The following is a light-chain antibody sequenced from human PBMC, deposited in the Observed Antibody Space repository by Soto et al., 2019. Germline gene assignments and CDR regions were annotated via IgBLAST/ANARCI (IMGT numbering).Light chain of an antibody. J-gene: IGKJ1*01. CDR3: QQRNYWPRT. V-gene: IGKV3-11*01. Sequence: EIVLTQSPATLSLSPGERATLSCRASQDISRYLAWYQQKPGQAPRLLIFDASNRATGIPARFSGSGSGTDFTLTISSLEPEDFAVYYCQQRNYWPRTFGQGTKVEI. CDR2: DAS. CDR1: QDISRY.